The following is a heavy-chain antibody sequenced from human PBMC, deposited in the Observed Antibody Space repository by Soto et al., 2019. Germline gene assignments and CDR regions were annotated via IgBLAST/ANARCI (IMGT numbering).Heavy chain of an antibody. J-gene: IGHJ4*02. CDR3: ASGGTSTRWLGIDPSTYYFDY. CDR1: GGTFSSYA. Sequence: QVPLVQSGAEVKKPGSSVKVSCKASGGTFSSYAISWVRQAPGQGLEWMGGIIPIFGTANYAQKFQGRVTITADESTSTAYMELSSLRSEDTAVYYCASGGTSTRWLGIDPSTYYFDYWGQGTLVTVSS. V-gene: IGHV1-69*01. D-gene: IGHD6-19*01. CDR2: IIPIFGTA.